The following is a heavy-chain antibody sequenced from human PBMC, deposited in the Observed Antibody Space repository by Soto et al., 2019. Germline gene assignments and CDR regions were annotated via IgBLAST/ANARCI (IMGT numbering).Heavy chain of an antibody. CDR1: GFTFSSSA. J-gene: IGHJ4*02. V-gene: IGHV3-23*01. CDR2: ISGSGVTT. D-gene: IGHD2-8*01. CDR3: VKAYRVSY. Sequence: EVLLLESGGGLVQPGGSLRLSCAASGFTFSSSAMAWVRQAPGKGLEWVSAISGSGVTTNYADSVKGRFTISRDNSKNTQFMQMNSLRVEDTAVYYCVKAYRVSYWGQGTLVTVSS.